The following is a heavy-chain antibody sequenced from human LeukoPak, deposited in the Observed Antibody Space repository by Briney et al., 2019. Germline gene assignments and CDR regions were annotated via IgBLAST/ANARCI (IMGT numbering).Heavy chain of an antibody. CDR2: IYHSGST. CDR1: GGSISSYY. D-gene: IGHD3-22*01. CDR3: ARNADDSSSYPYFDY. V-gene: IGHV4-59*01. J-gene: IGHJ4*02. Sequence: SETLSLTCTVSGGSISSYYWSWIRQPAGKGLEWIGYIYHSGSTNYNPSLKSRVTISQDTSKNQFSLKLSSVTAADTAVYYCARNADDSSSYPYFDYWGQGTLVTVSS.